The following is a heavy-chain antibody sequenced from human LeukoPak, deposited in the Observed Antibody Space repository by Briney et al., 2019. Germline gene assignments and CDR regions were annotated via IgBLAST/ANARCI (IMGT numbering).Heavy chain of an antibody. CDR1: GFTFSSYA. D-gene: IGHD3-10*01. V-gene: IGHV3-74*01. J-gene: IGHJ4*02. Sequence: GGSLRLSCAASGFTFSSYAMSWVRHAPGKGLVWVSRVNSDGSSTNYADSVKGRFTISRDNAKNTLYLQMNSLRAEDTAVYYCARVYHYYGSENYYRTLDYWGQGTLVTVSS. CDR3: ARVYHYYGSENYYRTLDY. CDR2: VNSDGSST.